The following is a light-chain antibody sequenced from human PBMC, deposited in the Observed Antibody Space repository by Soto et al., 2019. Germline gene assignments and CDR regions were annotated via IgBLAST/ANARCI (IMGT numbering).Light chain of an antibody. J-gene: IGLJ2*01. CDR2: GNS. CDR1: SSNIGAGYD. CDR3: ATWDSRLRALL. V-gene: IGLV1-40*01. Sequence: QSALTQPPSVSGAPGQRVTISCTGSSSNIGAGYDVHWYQQLPGTAPKLLIYGNSNRPSGVPDRFSGSKSGTSATLGITGLQAGDEGDYYCATWDSRLRALLFGGGTKVTVL.